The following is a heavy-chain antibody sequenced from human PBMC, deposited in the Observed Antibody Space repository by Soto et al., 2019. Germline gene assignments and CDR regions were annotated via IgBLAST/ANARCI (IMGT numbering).Heavy chain of an antibody. J-gene: IGHJ4*02. CDR1: GFTFSSYG. D-gene: IGHD1-26*01. CDR3: AKDPSGRYSIGTYFDY. Sequence: GGSLRLSCAASGFTFSSYGMHWVRQAPGKGLEWVAVISYDGSNKYYADSVKGRFTISRDNSKNTLYLQMNSLRAEDTAVYYCAKDPSGRYSIGTYFDYWGQGTLVTVSS. V-gene: IGHV3-30*18. CDR2: ISYDGSNK.